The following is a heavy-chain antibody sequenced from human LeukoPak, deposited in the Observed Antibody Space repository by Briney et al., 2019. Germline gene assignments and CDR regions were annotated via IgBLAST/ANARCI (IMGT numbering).Heavy chain of an antibody. V-gene: IGHV3-30*18. D-gene: IGHD3-22*01. CDR2: ISYDGSNK. CDR3: AKDQRYITMIAY. Sequence: GGSLRLSCAASGFTFSSYGMHWVRQAPGKGLEWVAVISYDGSNKYYADSVKSRFTISRDNSKNTLYLQMNSLRAEDTAVYYCAKDQRYITMIAYWGQGTLVTVSS. J-gene: IGHJ4*02. CDR1: GFTFSSYG.